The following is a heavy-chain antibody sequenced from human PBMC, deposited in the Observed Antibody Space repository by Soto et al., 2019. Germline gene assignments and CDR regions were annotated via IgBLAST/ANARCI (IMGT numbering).Heavy chain of an antibody. CDR2: IWYDGSNK. Sequence: GGSLRLSCAASGFTFSSYGMHWVRQAPGKGLEWVAVIWYDGSNKYYADSVKGRFTISRDNSKNTLYLQMNSLRAEDTAVYYCAKSPKYCSSTSCHPLWGQGTLVTVSS. V-gene: IGHV3-33*06. CDR3: AKSPKYCSSTSCHPL. CDR1: GFTFSSYG. D-gene: IGHD2-2*01. J-gene: IGHJ4*02.